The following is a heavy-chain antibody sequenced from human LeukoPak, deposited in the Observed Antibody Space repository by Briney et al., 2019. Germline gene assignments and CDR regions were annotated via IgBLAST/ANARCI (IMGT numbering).Heavy chain of an antibody. CDR3: ARGGYDDGGNYFDF. D-gene: IGHD5-12*01. Sequence: PGGSLRLSCAASGFTFSSYEMNWVRQAPGKGLEWVSYISSSGSTIYYADSVKGRFTISRDNAKNSLYLQMNSLRAEDTAVYYCARGGYDDGGNYFDFWGQGTLVTVSS. J-gene: IGHJ4*02. V-gene: IGHV3-48*03. CDR1: GFTFSSYE. CDR2: ISSSGSTI.